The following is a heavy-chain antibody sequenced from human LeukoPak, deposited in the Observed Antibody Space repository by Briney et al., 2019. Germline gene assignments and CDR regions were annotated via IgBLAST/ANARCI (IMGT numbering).Heavy chain of an antibody. V-gene: IGHV3-21*01. J-gene: IGHJ4*02. CDR1: GFTFSSYG. CDR2: ISSSSSYI. CDR3: YGLTGTNPDY. D-gene: IGHD7-27*01. Sequence: PGGSLRLSCAASGFTFSSYGMHWVRQAPGKGLEWVSSISSSSSYIYYADSVKGRFTISRDNAKKSLYLQMNSLRAEDTAVYYCYGLTGTNPDYWGQGTLVTVSS.